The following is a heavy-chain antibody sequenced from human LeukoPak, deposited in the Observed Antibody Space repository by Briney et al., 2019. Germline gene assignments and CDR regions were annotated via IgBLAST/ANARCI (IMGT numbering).Heavy chain of an antibody. CDR1: GGSISSYY. Sequence: SETLSLTCTVSGGSISSYYWSWIRQPPGKGLEWIGSISSGGSTHYIPSLKSRVTTSVDTSKNLFSLKLSSVTAADTAVYYCARRSYDGSGYYYVDYWGQGTLVTVSS. D-gene: IGHD3-22*01. J-gene: IGHJ4*02. CDR3: ARRSYDGSGYYYVDY. CDR2: ISSGGST. V-gene: IGHV4-59*05.